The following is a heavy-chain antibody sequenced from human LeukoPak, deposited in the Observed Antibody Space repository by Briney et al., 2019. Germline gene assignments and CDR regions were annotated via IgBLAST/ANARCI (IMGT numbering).Heavy chain of an antibody. CDR2: INAGNGNT. J-gene: IGHJ6*02. CDR3: AKDKIGGYCSGASCYAGYYFYGMEV. D-gene: IGHD2-15*01. CDR1: GYTFTSYA. Sequence: ASVKVSCKASGYTFTSYAMHWVRQAPGQRLEWMGWINAGNGNTKYSQKFQGRVTITRDTSASTAYMELSSLRSEDTAVYYCAKDKIGGYCSGASCYAGYYFYGMEVWGQGTTVTVSS. V-gene: IGHV1-3*01.